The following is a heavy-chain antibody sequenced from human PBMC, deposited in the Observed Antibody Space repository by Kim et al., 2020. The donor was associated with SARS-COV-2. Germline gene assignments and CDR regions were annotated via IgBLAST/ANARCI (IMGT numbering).Heavy chain of an antibody. Sequence: GGSLRLSCAASGFTFSSYAMSWVRQAPGKGLEWVSAISGSGGSTYYADSVKGRFTISRDNSKNTLYLQMNSLRAEDTAVYYCGRGYYYDSSGYYYDGGPWFDDFDYWGQGTLVTVSS. CDR3: GRGYYYDSSGYYYDGGPWFDDFDY. V-gene: IGHV3-23*01. J-gene: IGHJ4*02. CDR1: GFTFSSYA. CDR2: ISGSGGST. D-gene: IGHD3-22*01.